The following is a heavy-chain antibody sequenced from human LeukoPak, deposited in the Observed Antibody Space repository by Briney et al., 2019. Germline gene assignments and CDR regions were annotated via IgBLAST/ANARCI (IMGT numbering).Heavy chain of an antibody. D-gene: IGHD1-7*01. CDR2: ISAYNGNT. J-gene: IGHJ5*02. V-gene: IGHV1-18*01. Sequence: ASVKVSCKASGYTFTSYGISWVRQAPGQGLEWMGWISAYNGNTNYAQKLQGRVTMTTDTSTSTVYVELSSLRSDDTAVYYCARGGYNWNFDNWFDPWGQGTLVTVSS. CDR3: ARGGYNWNFDNWFDP. CDR1: GYTFTSYG.